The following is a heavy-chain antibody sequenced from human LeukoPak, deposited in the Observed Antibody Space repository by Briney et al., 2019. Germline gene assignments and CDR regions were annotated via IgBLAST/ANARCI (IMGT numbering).Heavy chain of an antibody. CDR3: AKEGADIVVVPAVIGFDP. V-gene: IGHV3-23*01. D-gene: IGHD2-2*02. CDR2: ISGSGGST. CDR1: GFTFSSYA. Sequence: GGSLGLSCAASGFTFSSYAMSWVRQAPGKGLEWVSAISGSGGSTYYADSVKGRFTISRDNSKNTLYLQMNSLRAEDTAVYYCAKEGADIVVVPAVIGFDPWGQGTLVTVSS. J-gene: IGHJ5*02.